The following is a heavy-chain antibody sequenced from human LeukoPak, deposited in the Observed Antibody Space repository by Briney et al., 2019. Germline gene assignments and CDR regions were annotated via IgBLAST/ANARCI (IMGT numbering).Heavy chain of an antibody. CDR1: GYTLTELS. J-gene: IGHJ5*02. Sequence: ASVKVSCKVSGYTLTELSMHWVRQAPGKGLEWMGGFDPEDGETIYARKFQGRVTMTEDTSTDTAYMELSSLRSEDTAVYYCATDSDCSGGSCYSVDWFDPWGQGTLVTVSS. CDR2: FDPEDGET. CDR3: ATDSDCSGGSCYSVDWFDP. D-gene: IGHD2-15*01. V-gene: IGHV1-24*01.